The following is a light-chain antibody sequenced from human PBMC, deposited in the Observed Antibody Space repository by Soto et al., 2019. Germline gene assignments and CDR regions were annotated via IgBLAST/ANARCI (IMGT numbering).Light chain of an antibody. CDR3: QQYGSSPYT. CDR2: AAT. J-gene: IGKJ2*01. CDR1: QSVRASF. V-gene: IGKV3-20*01. Sequence: DIVLTQSPDTLSLSPGERAALSCRASQSVRASFLAWYQQKPGQSPRLLIYAATSRATGIPERFSGSGSETDFTLTIYRLEPEDFAVYYCQQYGSSPYTFGQGTKLEIK.